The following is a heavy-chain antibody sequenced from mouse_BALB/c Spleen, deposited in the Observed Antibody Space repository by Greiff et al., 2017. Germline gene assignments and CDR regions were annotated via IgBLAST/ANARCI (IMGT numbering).Heavy chain of an antibody. CDR2: INSNGGST. V-gene: IGHV5-6-3*01. J-gene: IGHJ3*01. CDR3: ARERGFYYDYDPLAY. D-gene: IGHD2-4*01. CDR1: GFTFSSYG. Sequence: DVMLVESGGGLVQPGGSLKLSCAASGFTFSSYGVSWVRQTPDKRLELVATINSNGGSTYYPDSVKGRFTISRDNAKNTLYLQMSSLKSEDTAMYYCARERGFYYDYDPLAYWGQGTLVTVSA.